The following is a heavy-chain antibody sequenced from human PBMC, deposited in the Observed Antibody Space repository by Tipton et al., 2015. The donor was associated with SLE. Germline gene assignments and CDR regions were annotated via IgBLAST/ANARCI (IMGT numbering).Heavy chain of an antibody. J-gene: IGHJ5*02. V-gene: IGHV4-59*01. CDR1: GGSISSYY. D-gene: IGHD5-12*01. Sequence: GLVKPSETLSLTCTVSGGSISSYYWSWIRQPPGKGLEWIGYIYYSGSTNYNPSLKSRVTISVDTSKNQFSLKLSSVTAADTAVYYCARGVDGRVGDWFDPWGQGTLVTVSS. CDR3: ARGVDGRVGDWFDP. CDR2: IYYSGST.